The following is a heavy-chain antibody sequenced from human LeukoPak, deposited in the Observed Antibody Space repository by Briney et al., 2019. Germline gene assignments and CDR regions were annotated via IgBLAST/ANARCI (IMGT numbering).Heavy chain of an antibody. V-gene: IGHV3-7*01. CDR3: ARDFNWGIFDY. D-gene: IGHD7-27*01. CDR1: GFTFSSYW. J-gene: IGHJ4*02. CDR2: IKQDGSEK. Sequence: GGSLRLSCAASGFTFSSYWMNWVRQAPGKGLEWVANIKQDGSEKHYVDSVKGRFSISRDNTKNSLYLQMDSLRAEDTAVYYCARDFNWGIFDYWGQGILVTVSS.